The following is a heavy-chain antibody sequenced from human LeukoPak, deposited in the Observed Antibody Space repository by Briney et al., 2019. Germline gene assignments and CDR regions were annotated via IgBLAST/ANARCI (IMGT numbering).Heavy chain of an antibody. J-gene: IGHJ6*02. V-gene: IGHV4-59*06. Sequence: SETLSLTCTVSGGSISSYYWSWIRQHPGKGLEWIGYIYYSGSTYYNPSLKSRVTISVDTSKNQFSLKLSSVTAADTAVYYCARQVVAATYYYYGMDVWGQGTTVTVSS. CDR1: GGSISSYY. D-gene: IGHD2-15*01. CDR3: ARQVVAATYYYYGMDV. CDR2: IYYSGST.